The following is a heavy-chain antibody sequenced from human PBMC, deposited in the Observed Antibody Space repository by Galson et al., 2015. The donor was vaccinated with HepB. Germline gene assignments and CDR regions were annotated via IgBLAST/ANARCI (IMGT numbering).Heavy chain of an antibody. J-gene: IGHJ4*02. CDR3: ARHGSRGYYTEFDY. Sequence: LRLSCAASGFTFSTYWMSWVRQAPGKGLEWVANINQDGNEKYYVDSVKGRFTISRDNAKNSLSLQMNSLRAEDTAVFYCARHGSRGYYTEFDYWGQGTLVIVSS. CDR2: INQDGNEK. CDR1: GFTFSTYW. D-gene: IGHD3-22*01. V-gene: IGHV3-7*01.